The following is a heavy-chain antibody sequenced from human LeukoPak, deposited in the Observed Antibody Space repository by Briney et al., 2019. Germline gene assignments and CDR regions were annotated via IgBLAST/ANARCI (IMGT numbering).Heavy chain of an antibody. V-gene: IGHV4-39*02. D-gene: IGHD4-17*01. CDR1: GGSISSSSYY. Sequence: PSETLSLTCTVSGGSISSSSYYWGWIRQPPGKGLEWIGSIYYSGSTYYNPSLKSRVTISVDTSKNQFSLKLSSVTAADTAVYYCARDYGRNIPFDYWGQGTLVTSPQ. CDR3: ARDYGRNIPFDY. CDR2: IYYSGST. J-gene: IGHJ4*02.